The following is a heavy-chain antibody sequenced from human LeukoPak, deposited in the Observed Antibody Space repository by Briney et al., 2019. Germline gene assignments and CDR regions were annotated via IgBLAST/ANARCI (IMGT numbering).Heavy chain of an antibody. V-gene: IGHV3-7*01. CDR2: MKYDGSEK. Sequence: PGGSLRLSCAASGFTFDDYGMSWVRQAPGKGLESVANMKYDGSEKYYVDSVKGRLTISRDNAKNSLYLQMNSLRAEDTAVYYCARDIEAAGLFLDYWGQGTLVTVSS. CDR1: GFTFDDYG. CDR3: ARDIEAAGLFLDY. J-gene: IGHJ4*02. D-gene: IGHD6-13*01.